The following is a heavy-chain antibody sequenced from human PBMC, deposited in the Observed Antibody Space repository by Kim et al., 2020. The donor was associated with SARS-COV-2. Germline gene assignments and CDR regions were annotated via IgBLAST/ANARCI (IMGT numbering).Heavy chain of an antibody. J-gene: IGHJ6*02. D-gene: IGHD1-1*01. CDR1: GFTVSSNY. Sequence: GGSLRLSCAASGFTVSSNYMSWVRQAPGKGLEWVSVIYSGGSTYYADSVMGRFTISRDNSKNTLYLQMNSLRAEDTAVYYCARSGGTTGGYYYGMDVWGQGTTVTVSS. CDR3: ARSGGTTGGYYYGMDV. CDR2: IYSGGST. V-gene: IGHV3-53*01.